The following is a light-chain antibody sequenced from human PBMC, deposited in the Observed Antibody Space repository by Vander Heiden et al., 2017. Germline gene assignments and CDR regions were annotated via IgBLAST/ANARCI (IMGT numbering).Light chain of an antibody. CDR1: QHISTY. CDR3: QQGSGTPYT. J-gene: IGKJ2*01. Sequence: DIQMTQSPSSLSASVGDRVTITCRPSQHISTYLNWYQQKPGKAPKLLIYGASRLQSGVPSRFSGSGPGTLFTLTISSLHPEDFATYYCQQGSGTPYTFGQGTRLEI. CDR2: GAS. V-gene: IGKV1-39*01.